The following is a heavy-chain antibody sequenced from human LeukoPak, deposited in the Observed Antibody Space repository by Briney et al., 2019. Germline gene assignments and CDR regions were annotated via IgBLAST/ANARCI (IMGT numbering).Heavy chain of an antibody. Sequence: GASVTVSCAASGYSFSGYYMHWVRQAPGQGLEWMGWINPNTGGTNYAQRFQDRVYMTRDTSISTAYMDLSRLRSDDTAVYYCARGRFNYFDSNGHDAFDIWGQGTMVTVSS. CDR2: INPNTGGT. J-gene: IGHJ3*02. CDR3: ARGRFNYFDSNGHDAFDI. CDR1: GYSFSGYY. D-gene: IGHD3-22*01. V-gene: IGHV1-2*02.